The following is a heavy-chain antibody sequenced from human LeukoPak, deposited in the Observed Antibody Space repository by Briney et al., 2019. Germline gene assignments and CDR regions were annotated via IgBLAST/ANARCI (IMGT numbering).Heavy chain of an antibody. J-gene: IGHJ4*02. CDR1: GFTLSSYA. D-gene: IGHD6-19*01. CDR3: AKDYEWLGPHY. V-gene: IGHV3-23*01. Sequence: GGSLRLSCAASGFTLSSYAMSWVRQAPGKGLEWVSAVSGSGGSTYYADSVKGRFTISRDNSKNTLYLQMNSLRAEDTAVYYCAKDYEWLGPHYWGQGTLVTVSS. CDR2: VSGSGGST.